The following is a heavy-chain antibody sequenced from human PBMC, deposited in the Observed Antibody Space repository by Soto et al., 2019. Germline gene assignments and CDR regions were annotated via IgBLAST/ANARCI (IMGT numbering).Heavy chain of an antibody. CDR1: GFTFSSYA. CDR2: ISYDGSNK. Sequence: GGSLRLSCAASGFTFSSYAMHWVRKAPGKGLEWVAVISYDGSNKYYADSVKGRFTISRDNSKNTLYLQMNSLRAEDTAVYYSAREREWELLHDAFDILGQGTMVTVSS. V-gene: IGHV3-30-3*01. CDR3: AREREWELLHDAFDI. J-gene: IGHJ3*02. D-gene: IGHD1-26*01.